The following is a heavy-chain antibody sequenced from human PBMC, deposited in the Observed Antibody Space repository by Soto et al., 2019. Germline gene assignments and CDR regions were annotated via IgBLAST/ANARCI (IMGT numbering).Heavy chain of an antibody. D-gene: IGHD6-19*01. J-gene: IGHJ5*02. Sequence: QVQLVQSGAEVKKPGASVKVSCKASGYTFTSYAMHWVRQAPGQRLEWMGWINAGNGNTKYSQKFQGRVTITRDTPASTAYMELSSLRSEDTAVYYCARGRGSIAVAVWFDPWGQGTLVTVSS. CDR3: ARGRGSIAVAVWFDP. CDR1: GYTFTSYA. CDR2: INAGNGNT. V-gene: IGHV1-3*01.